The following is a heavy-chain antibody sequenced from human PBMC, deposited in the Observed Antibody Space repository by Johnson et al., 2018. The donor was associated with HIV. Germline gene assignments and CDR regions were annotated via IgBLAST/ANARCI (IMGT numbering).Heavy chain of an antibody. CDR1: GFTFSGSA. V-gene: IGHV3-73*01. J-gene: IGHJ3*02. CDR2: IRSKANSYAT. Sequence: VQLVESGGGVVQPGRSLRLSCAASGFTFSGSAMPWVRQASGNGLEWVGRIRSKANSYATAYAASVKGRATISRDESKHTAYLQMNSLRGKDPALYYCARRDSGSLSFDIWGQGTMVTVSS. D-gene: IGHD1-26*01. CDR3: ARRDSGSLSFDI.